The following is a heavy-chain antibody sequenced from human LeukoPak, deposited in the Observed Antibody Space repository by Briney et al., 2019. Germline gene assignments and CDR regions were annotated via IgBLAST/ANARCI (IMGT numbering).Heavy chain of an antibody. D-gene: IGHD3-10*02. CDR1: GFTFSSYR. J-gene: IGHJ4*02. CDR3: AVVRGGFDY. V-gene: IGHV3-21*01. Sequence: PGGSLRLSWAGSGFTFSSYRMNWVRQAPGKGLEWDSSIISSSSYIYYADSVKGRFTISRDNAKNSLYLQMNSLRAEDTAVYYCAVVRGGFDYWGQGTLVTVSS. CDR2: IISSSSYI.